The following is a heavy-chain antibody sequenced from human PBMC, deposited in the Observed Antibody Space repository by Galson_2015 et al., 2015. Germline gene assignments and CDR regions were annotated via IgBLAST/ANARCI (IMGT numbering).Heavy chain of an antibody. Sequence: SLRLSCAASGFTFSSYAMDWVRQAPGKGLEWVALISNDGSNKYYADSVKGRFTIFRDNSNNTLYLQMNSLREEDTAVYNCARVPGRRGYSYPMDVWGKGTTVTVSS. J-gene: IGHJ6*03. D-gene: IGHD5-18*01. CDR1: GFTFSSYA. CDR3: ARVPGRRGYSYPMDV. V-gene: IGHV3-30*04. CDR2: ISNDGSNK.